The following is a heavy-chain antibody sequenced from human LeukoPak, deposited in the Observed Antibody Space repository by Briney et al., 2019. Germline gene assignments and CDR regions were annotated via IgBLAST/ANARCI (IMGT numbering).Heavy chain of an antibody. J-gene: IGHJ4*02. V-gene: IGHV1-69-2*01. CDR3: ARSGYYTPYFDY. Sequence: GASVKVSCKASGYTFTDYYMHWVQRAPGKGLEWMGRVDPEDGETIYAEKFQGRVTITADTSTDTAYMELSSLRSEDTAVYYCARSGYYTPYFDYWGQGTLVTVSS. CDR1: GYTFTDYY. D-gene: IGHD3-3*01. CDR2: VDPEDGET.